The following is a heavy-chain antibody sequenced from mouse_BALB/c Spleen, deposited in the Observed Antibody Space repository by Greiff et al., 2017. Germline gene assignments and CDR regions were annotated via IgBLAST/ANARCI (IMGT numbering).Heavy chain of an antibody. Sequence: QVQLQQSGAELVRPGVSVKISCEGSGYTFTDYAMHWVKQSHAKSLEWIGVISTYYGDASYNQKFKGKATMTVDKSSSTAYMELARLTSEDSAIYYCARRGGTSYAMDYWGQGTSVTVSS. J-gene: IGHJ4*01. CDR1: GYTFTDYA. V-gene: IGHV1S137*01. CDR3: ARRGGTSYAMDY. CDR2: ISTYYGDA. D-gene: IGHD5-1*01.